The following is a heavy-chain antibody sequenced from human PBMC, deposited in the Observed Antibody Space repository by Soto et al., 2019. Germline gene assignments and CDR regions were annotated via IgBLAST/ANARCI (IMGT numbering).Heavy chain of an antibody. V-gene: IGHV4-31*03. D-gene: IGHD3-16*02. Sequence: LSLTCTVSGGSISSGGYYWSWIRQHPGKGLEWIGYIYYSGSTYYNPSLKSRVTISVDTSKNQFSLKLSSVTAADTAVYYCARELVTETYYFDYWGQGTLVTVSS. CDR1: GGSISSGGYY. J-gene: IGHJ4*02. CDR2: IYYSGST. CDR3: ARELVTETYYFDY.